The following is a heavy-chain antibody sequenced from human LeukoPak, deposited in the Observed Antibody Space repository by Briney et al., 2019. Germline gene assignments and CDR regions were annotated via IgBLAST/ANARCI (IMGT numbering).Heavy chain of an antibody. CDR1: GGSITGYH. CDR2: IYSNEAT. D-gene: IGHD5-24*01. Sequence: KSSETLSLTCTVSGGSITGYHWSWIRQPPGKGLEWVGYIYSNEATQYKPSLKSRVTISADTSKNQFSLNLTSVSAADTAIYYCARGNYFDIWGQGTMVTVSS. J-gene: IGHJ3*02. CDR3: ARGNYFDI. V-gene: IGHV4-4*08.